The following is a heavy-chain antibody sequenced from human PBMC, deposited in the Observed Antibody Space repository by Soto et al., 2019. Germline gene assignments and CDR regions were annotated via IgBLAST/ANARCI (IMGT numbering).Heavy chain of an antibody. CDR3: ARVVAAAGLYYYYGMDV. CDR2: IYPGDSDT. CDR1: GYSFTSYW. V-gene: IGHV5-51*01. Sequence: GESLKISCKGSGYSFTSYWIAWVRQMPGKGLEWMGIIYPGDSDTRYSPSFQGQVTISADKSISTAYLQWSSLKASDTAMYYCARVVAAAGLYYYYGMDVWGQGTTVTVSS. J-gene: IGHJ6*02. D-gene: IGHD6-13*01.